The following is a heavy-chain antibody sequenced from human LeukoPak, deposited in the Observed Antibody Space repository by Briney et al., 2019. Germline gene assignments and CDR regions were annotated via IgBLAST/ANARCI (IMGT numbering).Heavy chain of an antibody. CDR3: ARGIAAAGNHYYYYGMDV. D-gene: IGHD6-13*01. CDR1: GYTFTGYY. J-gene: IGHJ6*02. CDR2: INPNSGGT. V-gene: IGHV1-2*02. Sequence: GASVKVSCKASGYTFTGYYMHWVRQAPGQGLEWMGWINPNSGGTNYAQKFQGRVTMTRDTSISTAYMELSRLRFDDTAVYYCARGIAAAGNHYYYYGMDVWGQGTTVTVSS.